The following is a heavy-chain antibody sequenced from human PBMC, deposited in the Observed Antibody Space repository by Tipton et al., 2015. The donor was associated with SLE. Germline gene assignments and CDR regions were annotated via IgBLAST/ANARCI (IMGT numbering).Heavy chain of an antibody. Sequence: TLSLTCTVSGGSISSYYWSWIRQPPGKGLEWIGEINHSGSTNYNPSLKSRVTISVDTSKNQFSLKLSSVTAADTAVYYCASSVAGFDYWGQGTLVTVSS. CDR2: INHSGST. CDR1: GGSISSYY. J-gene: IGHJ4*02. D-gene: IGHD6-19*01. CDR3: ASSVAGFDY. V-gene: IGHV4-34*01.